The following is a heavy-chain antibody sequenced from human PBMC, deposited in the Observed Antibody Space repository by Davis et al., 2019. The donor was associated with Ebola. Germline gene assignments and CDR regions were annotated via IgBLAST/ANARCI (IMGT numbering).Heavy chain of an antibody. CDR3: ARDSSYARLGY. CDR1: GGSFSGYY. J-gene: IGHJ4*02. D-gene: IGHD3-16*01. CDR2: INHSGST. Sequence: PSETLSLTCAVYGGSFSGYYWSWIRQPPGKGLEWIGEINHSGSTNYNPSLKSRVTISVDTSKNQFSLKLSSVTAADTAVYYCARDSSYARLGYWGQGTLVTVSS. V-gene: IGHV4-34*01.